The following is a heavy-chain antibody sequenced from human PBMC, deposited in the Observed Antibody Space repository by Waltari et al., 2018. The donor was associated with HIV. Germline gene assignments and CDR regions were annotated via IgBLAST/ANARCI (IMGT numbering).Heavy chain of an antibody. CDR2: NNPNSGGT. V-gene: IGHV1-2*04. J-gene: IGHJ6*02. CDR3: ARDGGDYYYYGMDV. Sequence: QVQLVQSGAEVKKPGASVKVSCKASGYTFTGYYMHWVRQAPGQGLGWMGWNNPNSGGTNYAQKCQGWVTMTRDTSISTAYMELSRLRSDDTAVYYCARDGGDYYYYGMDVWGQGTTVTVSS. D-gene: IGHD2-21*01. CDR1: GYTFTGYY.